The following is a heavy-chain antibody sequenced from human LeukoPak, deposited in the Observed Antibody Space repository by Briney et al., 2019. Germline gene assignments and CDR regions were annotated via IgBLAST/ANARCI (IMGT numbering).Heavy chain of an antibody. J-gene: IGHJ4*02. D-gene: IGHD6-19*01. CDR3: ARGVAGWPLDYFDY. V-gene: IGHV4-34*01. Sequence: SETLSLTCAVYGGSFSGYYRSWIRQPPGKGLEWIGETNHSGSTNYNPSLKSRVTISVDTSKNQFSLKLSSVTAADTAVYYCARGVAGWPLDYFDYWGQGTLVTVSS. CDR2: TNHSGST. CDR1: GGSFSGYY.